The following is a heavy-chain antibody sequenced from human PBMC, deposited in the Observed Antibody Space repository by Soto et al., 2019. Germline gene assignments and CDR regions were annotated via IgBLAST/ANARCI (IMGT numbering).Heavy chain of an antibody. V-gene: IGHV3-23*01. CDR3: AKATRGQCIGAHGYDFDC. CDR2: VIGTGIDT. CDR1: GFTFTNYA. J-gene: IGHJ4*02. Sequence: EVQLLESGGGLVQPGGSLRLSCAASGFTFTNYAMNWVRHSPGKGLEWVASVIGTGIDTYHAASVKGRFTISRDNSRNTMYLEMNRLRAEDTAMYHCAKATRGQCIGAHGYDFDCWGQGILVTVS. D-gene: IGHD2-15*01.